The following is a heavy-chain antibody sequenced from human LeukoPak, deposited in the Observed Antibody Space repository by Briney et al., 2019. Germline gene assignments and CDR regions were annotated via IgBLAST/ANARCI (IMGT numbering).Heavy chain of an antibody. J-gene: IGHJ4*02. V-gene: IGHV4-39*07. D-gene: IGHD3-9*01. CDR3: ATGIGVILTQLDY. CDR2: IYYSGTT. CDR1: GGSISSGSYY. Sequence: RASETLSLTCTVSGGSISSGSYYWGWIRQPPGKGLEWIGSIYYSGTTYYNPSLKSRVTIAVDTSKNQFSLKLSSVTAADTAVYYCATGIGVILTQLDYWGQGTLVTVSS.